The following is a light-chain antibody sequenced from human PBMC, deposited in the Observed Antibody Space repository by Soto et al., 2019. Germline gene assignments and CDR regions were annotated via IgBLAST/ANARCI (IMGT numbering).Light chain of an antibody. CDR3: QQYGGSPIT. CDR1: QSVSSNF. Sequence: EIVLTQSPGTLSLSPGERATLSCRASQSVSSNFLAWFQQQPGQAPRLLVYASSSRVTGIPDRFSGSGSGTDFTLTISRLEPEDFAVYYCQQYGGSPITLGQGTRLEIK. J-gene: IGKJ5*01. V-gene: IGKV3-20*01. CDR2: ASS.